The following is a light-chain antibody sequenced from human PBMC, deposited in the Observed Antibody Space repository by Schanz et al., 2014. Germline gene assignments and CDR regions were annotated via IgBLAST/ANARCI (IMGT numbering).Light chain of an antibody. Sequence: EIVLTQFPGTLSLSPGERATLSCRASQSVSHNYLAWYQQKPGQAPRLLIYGASRRATGIPDRFSGAGSGTDFTLTISSLEPEDFAVYYCQQRSNWPSFGQGTRLEIK. CDR3: QQRSNWPS. J-gene: IGKJ5*01. V-gene: IGKV3D-20*02. CDR1: QSVSHNY. CDR2: GAS.